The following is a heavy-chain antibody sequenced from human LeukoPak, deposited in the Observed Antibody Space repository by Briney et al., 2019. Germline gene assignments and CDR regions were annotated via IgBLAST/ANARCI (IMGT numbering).Heavy chain of an antibody. CDR1: GFTFSSYA. D-gene: IGHD2-2*01. V-gene: IGHV3-23*01. Sequence: QSGGSLRLSCAASGFTFSSYATSWIRQAPGEGLEWVSAITGGGGSTYHAESVKGRFTISRDSSQNTLYLQMNSLRAEDTAVYYCAKGSTTSRPYYFDYWGQGALVTVSS. CDR2: ITGGGGST. CDR3: AKGSTTSRPYYFDY. J-gene: IGHJ4*02.